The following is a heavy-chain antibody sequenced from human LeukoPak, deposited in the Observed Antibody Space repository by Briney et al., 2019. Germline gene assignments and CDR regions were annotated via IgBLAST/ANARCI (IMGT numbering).Heavy chain of an antibody. CDR1: GFTFSSYG. CDR3: AKVGNYYDSGGYYCAFDI. D-gene: IGHD3-22*01. CDR2: ISYDGSNK. V-gene: IGHV3-30*18. Sequence: GGSLRLSCAASGFTFSSYGMHWVRQAPGKGLEWVAVISYDGSNKYYADSVKGRFTISRDNSKNTLYLQMNSLRAEDTAVYYCAKVGNYYDSGGYYCAFDIWGRGAMVTVSS. J-gene: IGHJ3*02.